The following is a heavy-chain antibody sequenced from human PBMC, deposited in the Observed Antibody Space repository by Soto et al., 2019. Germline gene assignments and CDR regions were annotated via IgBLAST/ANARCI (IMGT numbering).Heavy chain of an antibody. Sequence: LRLSCAASGFTFSSYWMHWVRQAPGKGLVWVSRINSDGSSISYADSVKGRFTISRDNAKNTLYLQMNSLRAADTAVYYCARDQESSPWNPLSVWGQGTTVTVSS. D-gene: IGHD1-1*01. V-gene: IGHV3-74*01. CDR1: GFTFSSYW. CDR3: ARDQESSPWNPLSV. J-gene: IGHJ6*02. CDR2: INSDGSSI.